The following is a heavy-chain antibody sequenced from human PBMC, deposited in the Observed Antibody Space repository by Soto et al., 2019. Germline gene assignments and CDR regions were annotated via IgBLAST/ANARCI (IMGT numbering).Heavy chain of an antibody. D-gene: IGHD2-8*01. V-gene: IGHV4-31*03. J-gene: IGHJ4*02. CDR2: IYYSGST. Sequence: SETMSVTCTVAGGYISGGGYYWSWIQQHPGKGLEWIGYIYYSGSTYYNPSLKSRVTISVDTSKNQFSLKLSSVTAADTAVYYCARSPQPIVLMVYAPTGYFDYWGQGTLVTVSS. CDR1: GGYISGGGYY. CDR3: ARSPQPIVLMVYAPTGYFDY.